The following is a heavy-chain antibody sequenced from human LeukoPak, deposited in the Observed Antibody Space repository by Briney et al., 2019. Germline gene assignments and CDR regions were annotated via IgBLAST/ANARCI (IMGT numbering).Heavy chain of an antibody. Sequence: SETLSLPCAVSGVSISSYYWSWIRQPAGKGLEWIGRIYTTGSTKYNPSLNNRVTISVDKSKNKLSLNLSSVTAADTAVYFCARDRVEPARAHFDLWGQGTVVTVSS. V-gene: IGHV4-4*07. CDR3: ARDRVEPARAHFDL. CDR1: GVSISSYY. CDR2: IYTTGST. J-gene: IGHJ4*02. D-gene: IGHD1-26*01.